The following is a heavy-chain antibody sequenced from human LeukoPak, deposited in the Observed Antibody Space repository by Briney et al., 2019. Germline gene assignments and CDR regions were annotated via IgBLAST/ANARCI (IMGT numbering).Heavy chain of an antibody. J-gene: IGHJ5*02. Sequence: PGGSLRLSCAASGFTFSSYAMHWVRQAPGKGLEWVAVIWYDGSNKYYADSVKGRFTISRDNSKNTLYLQMNSLRAEDTAVYYCARRGSSGSSSKGWFNPWGQGTLVTVSS. CDR2: IWYDGSNK. CDR1: GFTFSSYA. V-gene: IGHV3-33*08. D-gene: IGHD1-26*01. CDR3: ARRGSSGSSSKGWFNP.